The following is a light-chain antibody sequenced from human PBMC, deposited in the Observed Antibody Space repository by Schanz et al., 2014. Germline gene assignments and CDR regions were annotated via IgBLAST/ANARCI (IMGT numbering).Light chain of an antibody. CDR3: LQSYSFPFS. V-gene: IGKV1-6*01. J-gene: IGKJ2*03. CDR1: QDLRND. Sequence: AIQVTQSPSSLSASVGDRVTITCRASQDLRNDLGWYQQRPGEVPRLLIFGASTLQTGVPSRFSGSVSGRDFTLTISSLQPEDFATYYCLQSYSFPFSFGQGTRLEIK. CDR2: GAS.